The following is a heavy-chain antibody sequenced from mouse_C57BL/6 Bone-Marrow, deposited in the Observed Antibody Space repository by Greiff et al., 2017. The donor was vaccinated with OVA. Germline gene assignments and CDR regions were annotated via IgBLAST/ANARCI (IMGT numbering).Heavy chain of an antibody. CDR1: GYTFTSYW. CDR3: ARENGYDGGTWFAY. CDR2: IDPSDIYT. J-gene: IGHJ3*01. V-gene: IGHV1-69*01. D-gene: IGHD2-2*01. Sequence: QVQLQQPGAELVMPGASVKLSCKASGYTFTSYWMPWVKQRPGQGLEWIGAIDPSDIYTNYNQQFKGQSTLTVDKSSSTAYMQLSSLTSEDSAVYYCARENGYDGGTWFAYWGKGTLVTVSA.